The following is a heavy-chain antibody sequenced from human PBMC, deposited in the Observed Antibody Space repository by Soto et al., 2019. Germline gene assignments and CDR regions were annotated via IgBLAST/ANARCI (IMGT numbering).Heavy chain of an antibody. CDR3: ARGRVH. J-gene: IGHJ4*02. CDR2: IYYSGST. CDR1: GGSVSSGSYY. V-gene: IGHV4-61*01. Sequence: QVQLQESGPGLVKPSETLSLTCTVSGGSVSSGSYYWSWIRQPPGKGLEWIWYIYYSGSTNYNPSLKSRVTISVDTSKNQFSLKLSSVTAADTAVYYCARGRVHWGQGTLVTVSS.